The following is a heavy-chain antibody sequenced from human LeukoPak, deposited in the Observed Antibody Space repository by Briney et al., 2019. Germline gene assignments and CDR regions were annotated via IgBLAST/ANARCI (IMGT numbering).Heavy chain of an antibody. Sequence: ASVKVSCKASGYTFTSYDINWVRQSTGQGLEWMGWMNPNSGNTGYAQKFQGRVTMTRNTSISTAYMELSSLRSEDTAVYYCARGGHYYGSGSYSYWGQGTLVTVSS. CDR1: GYTFTSYD. CDR2: MNPNSGNT. V-gene: IGHV1-8*01. CDR3: ARGGHYYGSGSYSY. D-gene: IGHD3-10*01. J-gene: IGHJ4*02.